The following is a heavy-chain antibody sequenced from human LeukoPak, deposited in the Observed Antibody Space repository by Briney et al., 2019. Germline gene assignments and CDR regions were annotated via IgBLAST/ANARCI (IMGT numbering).Heavy chain of an antibody. Sequence: SQTLSLTCAISGDSVSSNSAAWTWIRQSPSRGLEWLGRTYYRSKWYNDYALSMKDRMTINADTSKNHFSLHLNSVTPEDTAVYYCARGRHGNYVFLFEYWGQGALVTVSS. CDR3: ARGRHGNYVFLFEY. CDR1: GDSVSSNSAA. D-gene: IGHD3-16*01. V-gene: IGHV6-1*01. J-gene: IGHJ4*02. CDR2: TYYRSKWYN.